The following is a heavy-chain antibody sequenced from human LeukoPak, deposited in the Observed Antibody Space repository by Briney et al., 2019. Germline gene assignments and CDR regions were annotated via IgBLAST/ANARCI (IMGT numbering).Heavy chain of an antibody. V-gene: IGHV7-4-1*02. CDR2: INTNTGNP. CDR3: AKGLRSGSLFYFDY. Sequence: GASVKVSCKASGYSFTTYPMNWVRQAPGQGLEWMGWINTNTGNPTYAQGFTGRFVFSLDTSVSTAYLQISSLKAEDTAVYYCAKGLRSGSLFYFDYWGQGTLVTVSS. D-gene: IGHD3-10*02. J-gene: IGHJ4*02. CDR1: GYSFTTYP.